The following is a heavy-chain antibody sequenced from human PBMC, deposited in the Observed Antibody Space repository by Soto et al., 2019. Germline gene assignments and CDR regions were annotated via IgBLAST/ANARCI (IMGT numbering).Heavy chain of an antibody. CDR1: GGSISSGGYS. CDR2: IYHSVST. J-gene: IGHJ4*02. Sequence: SETLSLTCAVSGGSISSGGYSWSWIRQPPGKGLECIGYIYHSVSTYYNPSLKSRVTISVDRSKNQFSLKLNSVTAADTAVYYCARGPSLGYWGQGTLVTVSS. V-gene: IGHV4-30-2*01. CDR3: ARGPSLGY.